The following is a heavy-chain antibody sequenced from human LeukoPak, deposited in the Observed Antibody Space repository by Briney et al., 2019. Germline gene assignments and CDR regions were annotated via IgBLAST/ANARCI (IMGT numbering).Heavy chain of an antibody. D-gene: IGHD6-13*01. CDR3: ARDYSSSWYWSAFDI. J-gene: IGHJ3*02. V-gene: IGHV4-4*07. CDR2: IYTSGST. CDR1: GGSISSYY. Sequence: PSETLSLTCTVSGGSISSYYWSWIRQPAGKGLEWIWRIYTSGSTNYNPSLKSRATMSVDTSKNQFSLKLSSVTAADTAVYYCARDYSSSWYWSAFDIWGQGTMVTVSS.